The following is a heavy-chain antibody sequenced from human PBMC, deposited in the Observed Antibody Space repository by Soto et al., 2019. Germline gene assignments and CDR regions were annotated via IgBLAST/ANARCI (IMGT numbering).Heavy chain of an antibody. Sequence: SDTLSLTCTVSAGSIPPSDYSCCSLRQASGKGLEWIGSMYYSGTTYYNPSLKSRVTISRDTSKNQFSLRLNSLTAADTAVYYCAREGFLEWLSQNYYGMDVWGQGTTVTVS. V-gene: IGHV4-30-4*01. J-gene: IGHJ6*02. CDR3: AREGFLEWLSQNYYGMDV. CDR1: AGSIPPSDYS. D-gene: IGHD3-3*01. CDR2: MYYSGTT.